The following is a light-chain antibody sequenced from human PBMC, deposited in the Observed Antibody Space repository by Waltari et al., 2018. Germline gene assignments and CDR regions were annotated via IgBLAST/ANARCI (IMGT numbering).Light chain of an antibody. J-gene: IGKJ2*01. V-gene: IGKV1-5*03. Sequence: DIQMTQSPSTLSASAGDRVTTSCRASQAVGTWLAWYQQKPGKAPKLLIYMASSLESGVPSRFSGSGSGTEFTLTISSLQPDDYATYSCQQYSSFSTFGQGTKVDI. CDR1: QAVGTW. CDR2: MAS. CDR3: QQYSSFST.